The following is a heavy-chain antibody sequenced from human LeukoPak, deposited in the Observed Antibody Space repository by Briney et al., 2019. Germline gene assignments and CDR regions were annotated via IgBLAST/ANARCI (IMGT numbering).Heavy chain of an antibody. CDR2: VNPNSSGT. D-gene: IGHD3-10*01. CDR1: GYTFTGYY. J-gene: IGHJ4*02. V-gene: IGHV1-2*02. Sequence: GASVKLSCTASGYTFTGYYMHWVRQAPGQGLEWMGWVNPNSSGTNYAQKFQGRVTITRDTSISSAYMELSRLTSDDTAVYYCARGPQITMVRGVIVYWGQGTLVTVSS. CDR3: ARGPQITMVRGVIVY.